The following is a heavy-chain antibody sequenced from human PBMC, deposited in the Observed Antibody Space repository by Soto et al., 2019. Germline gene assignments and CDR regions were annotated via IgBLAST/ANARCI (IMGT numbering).Heavy chain of an antibody. CDR2: IWYDGSNK. CDR3: ARRDVWGSYRDYYYYGMDV. J-gene: IGHJ6*02. Sequence: GGSLRLSCAASGFTFSSYGMHWVRQAPGKGLEWVAVIWYDGSNKYYADSVKGRFTISRDNSKNTLYLQMNSLRAEDTAVYYCARRDVWGSYRDYYYYGMDVWGQGTTVTVSS. D-gene: IGHD3-16*02. V-gene: IGHV3-33*01. CDR1: GFTFSSYG.